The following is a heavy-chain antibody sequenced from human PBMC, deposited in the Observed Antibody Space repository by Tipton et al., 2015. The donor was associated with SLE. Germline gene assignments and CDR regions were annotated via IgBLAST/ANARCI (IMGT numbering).Heavy chain of an antibody. J-gene: IGHJ4*02. CDR1: GYSISSGYY. CDR2: IYHSGST. V-gene: IGHV4-38-2*01. CDR3: ARGSQQLVY. Sequence: TLSLTCAVSGYSISSGYYWGWIRQPPGKGLEWIGSIYHSGSTYYNPSLKSRVTISVDTSKNQFSLKLSSVTAADTAVYYCARGSQQLVYWGQGTLVTVSS. D-gene: IGHD6-13*01.